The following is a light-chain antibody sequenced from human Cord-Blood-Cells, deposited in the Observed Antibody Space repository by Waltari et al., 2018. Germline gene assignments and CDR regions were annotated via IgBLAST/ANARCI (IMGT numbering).Light chain of an antibody. CDR3: QQYNSYSGT. CDR1: QSISSR. CDR2: DAS. J-gene: IGKJ1*01. Sequence: DIQMTQSPSTLSASVGDRVTITCRASQSISSRLAWYQQKPGKAPKHLISDASSLESGVPSRFSGSGSGTEFTLTISSLQPDDFATYYCQQYNSYSGTFGQGTKVEIK. V-gene: IGKV1-5*01.